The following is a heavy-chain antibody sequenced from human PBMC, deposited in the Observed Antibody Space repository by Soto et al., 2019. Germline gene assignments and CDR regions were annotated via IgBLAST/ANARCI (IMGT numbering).Heavy chain of an antibody. Sequence: QVQLQESGPGLVKPSETLSLTCTVSGGSVSSGSYYWSWIRQPPGKGLEWIGYIYYSGSTNYNPSLKSLVTISVDTSKNQFSLKLSSVTAADTAVYYGARVPFPDYGDSNWFDPRGQGTLVTVSS. V-gene: IGHV4-61*01. J-gene: IGHJ5*02. CDR2: IYYSGST. CDR3: ARVPFPDYGDSNWFDP. D-gene: IGHD4-17*01. CDR1: GGSVSSGSYY.